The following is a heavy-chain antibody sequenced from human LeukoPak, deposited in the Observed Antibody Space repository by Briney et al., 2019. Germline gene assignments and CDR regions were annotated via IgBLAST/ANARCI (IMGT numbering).Heavy chain of an antibody. J-gene: IGHJ6*03. CDR3: ATDIVVVPAAIHYYMDV. V-gene: IGHV1-69*01. CDR2: IIPIFGTA. D-gene: IGHD2-2*01. CDR1: GGTFSSYA. Sequence: ASVKVSCKASGGTFSSYAISWVRQAPGQGLEWMGGIIPIFGTANYAQKFQGRVTITADESTSTAYMELSSLRSEDTAVYYCATDIVVVPAAIHYYMDVWGKGTTVTVSS.